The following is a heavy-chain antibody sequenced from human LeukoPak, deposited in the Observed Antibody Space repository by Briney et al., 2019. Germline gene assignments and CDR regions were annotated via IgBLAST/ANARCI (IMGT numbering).Heavy chain of an antibody. D-gene: IGHD6-6*01. J-gene: IGHJ4*02. CDR2: INHSGST. CDR3: ARGDSSSSHYYFDY. Sequence: SETLSLTCAVYGGSFSGYYWSWIRQPPGKGLEWIGEINHSGSTNYNPSLKSRVTISVDTSKNQFSLKLSSVTAADTAVYYCARGDSSSSHYYFDYWGQGTLVTVSS. V-gene: IGHV4-34*01. CDR1: GGSFSGYY.